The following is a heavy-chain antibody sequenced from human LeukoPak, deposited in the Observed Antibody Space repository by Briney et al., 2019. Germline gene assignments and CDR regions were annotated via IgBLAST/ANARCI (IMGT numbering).Heavy chain of an antibody. J-gene: IGHJ4*02. Sequence: PGGSLRLSCAASGFTFSNYWMSWVRQAPGEGLEWVANIKQDGSEKFYVDSVKGRFTISRDNAKNSLYLQMSSLRAEDTAVYYCARGTYGSGSYYKRGAPWYWGQGTLVTVSS. D-gene: IGHD3-10*01. CDR2: IKQDGSEK. CDR3: ARGTYGSGSYYKRGAPWY. V-gene: IGHV3-7*01. CDR1: GFTFSNYW.